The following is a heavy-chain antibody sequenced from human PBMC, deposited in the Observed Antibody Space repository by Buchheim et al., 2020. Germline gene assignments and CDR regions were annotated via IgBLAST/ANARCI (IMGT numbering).Heavy chain of an antibody. CDR3: ATRVWNWYFDY. V-gene: IGHV4-39*01. Sequence: QLQLQESGPGLVKPSETLSLTCAVSGGSISSNNYYWGWIRQPPGKGLEWIGSIYYSGSTYYNPSLKSRVTISVDTSKNQFSLKLNSVTAADTAVYYCATRVWNWYFDYWGQGTL. J-gene: IGHJ4*02. CDR1: GGSISSNNYY. CDR2: IYYSGST. D-gene: IGHD1-1*01.